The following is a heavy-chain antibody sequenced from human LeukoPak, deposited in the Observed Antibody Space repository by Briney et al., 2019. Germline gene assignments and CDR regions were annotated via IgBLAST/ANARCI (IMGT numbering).Heavy chain of an antibody. Sequence: GGSLRLSCAASGFTVSSNYMSWVRQAPGKGLEWVSVIYSGGSTYYADSVKGRFTISRDNSKNTLYPQMNSLRAEDTAVYYCARAEGYSSGWPYFDYWGQGTLVTVSS. CDR1: GFTVSSNY. CDR2: IYSGGST. J-gene: IGHJ4*02. CDR3: ARAEGYSSGWPYFDY. V-gene: IGHV3-66*02. D-gene: IGHD6-19*01.